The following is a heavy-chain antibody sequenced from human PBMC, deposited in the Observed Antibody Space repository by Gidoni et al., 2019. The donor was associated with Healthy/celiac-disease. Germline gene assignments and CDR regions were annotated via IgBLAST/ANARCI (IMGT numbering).Heavy chain of an antibody. J-gene: IGHJ4*02. V-gene: IGHV3-66*01. CDR2: IYSGGST. D-gene: IGHD6-13*01. CDR3: ARDLHSSQGRVLDY. CDR1: GFTVSSNY. Sequence: EVQLVESGGGLVQPGGSLRLACAAPGFTVSSNYSSWVRQAPGKGLEWVSVIYSGGSTYYADSVKGRFTISRDNSKNTLYLQMNSLRAEDTAVYYCARDLHSSQGRVLDYWGQGTLVTVSS.